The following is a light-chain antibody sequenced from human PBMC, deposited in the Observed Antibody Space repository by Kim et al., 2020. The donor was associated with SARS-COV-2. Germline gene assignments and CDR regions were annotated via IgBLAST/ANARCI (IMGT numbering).Light chain of an antibody. J-gene: IGLJ3*02. Sequence: QATIFSCAGTSNVIGGFDYFSWYQQHPGKAPKLIMYDVNPWPSGISYRFSGSKSGDTASLTSSGLQPEDESYYDCCADADSNTLVLGGGTKLTVL. CDR3: CADADSNTLV. CDR1: SNVIGGFDY. CDR2: DVN. V-gene: IGLV2-14*03.